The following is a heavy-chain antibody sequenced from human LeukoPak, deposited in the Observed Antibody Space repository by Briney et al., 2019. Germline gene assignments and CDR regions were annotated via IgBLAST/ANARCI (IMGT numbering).Heavy chain of an antibody. J-gene: IGHJ2*01. CDR1: GGSISSYY. V-gene: IGHV4-59*01. CDR3: ARTPELPTVSYWYFDL. D-gene: IGHD1-14*01. CDR2: IYYSGST. Sequence: SETLSLTCTVSGGSISSYYWSWLRQPPGKGLEWIGYIYYSGSTNYNPSLKSRVTISVDTSKNQFSLKLSSVTAADTAVYYCARTPELPTVSYWYFDLWGRGTLVTVSS.